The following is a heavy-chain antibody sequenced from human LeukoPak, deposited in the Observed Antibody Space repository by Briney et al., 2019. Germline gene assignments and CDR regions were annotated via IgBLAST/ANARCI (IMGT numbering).Heavy chain of an antibody. J-gene: IGHJ6*03. CDR3: ARGGVVPAAYYYYMDF. CDR2: IYYSGST. CDR1: GGSISSYY. Sequence: SETLSLTCSVSGGSISSYYWSWLRQPPGKGLKWIGYIYYSGSTNDNPSLTSRVTISVDTSKNQFSLKLSSVTAADTAVYYCARGGVVPAAYYYYMDFWGKGTTVTVSS. V-gene: IGHV4-59*01. D-gene: IGHD2-2*01.